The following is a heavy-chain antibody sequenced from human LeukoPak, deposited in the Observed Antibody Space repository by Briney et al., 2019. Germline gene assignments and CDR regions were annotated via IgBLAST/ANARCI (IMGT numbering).Heavy chain of an antibody. Sequence: PSETLSLTSAAYGGSFSGYSWSWLRQPPPKGLDWLGEINLSGSTNYNPSLKSRVTISVDTPKNHFSLKLSSVTAADTAVYYCARGTRHYYDSSGYYGYFDYWGQGTPVTVSS. D-gene: IGHD3-22*01. CDR3: ARGTRHYYDSSGYYGYFDY. CDR2: INLSGST. J-gene: IGHJ4*02. V-gene: IGHV4-34*01. CDR1: GGSFSGYS.